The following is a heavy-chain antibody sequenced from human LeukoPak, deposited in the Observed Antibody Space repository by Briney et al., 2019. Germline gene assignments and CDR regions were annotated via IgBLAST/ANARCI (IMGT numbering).Heavy chain of an antibody. J-gene: IGHJ4*02. Sequence: SQTLSLTCTVSGGSISSGGYYWSWIRQHPGKGLEWIGYIYYSGSTYYNPSLKSRVTISVDTSKNQFSLKLSSVTAADTAVYYCARVARGTSCCFFDYWGQGTLVTVSS. D-gene: IGHD2-2*01. CDR3: ARVARGTSCCFFDY. V-gene: IGHV4-31*03. CDR2: IYYSGST. CDR1: GGSISSGGYY.